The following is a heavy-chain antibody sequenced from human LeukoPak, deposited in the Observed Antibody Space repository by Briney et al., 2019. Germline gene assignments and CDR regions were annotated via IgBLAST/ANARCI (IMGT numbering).Heavy chain of an antibody. CDR2: ISAYNGNT. V-gene: IGHV1-18*01. J-gene: IGHJ6*02. CDR3: ATLKAVAGTYFYYFGMDV. CDR1: GYTFTSYG. D-gene: IGHD6-19*01. Sequence: GASVKVSCKASGYTFTSYGISWVRQAPGQGLEWMGWISAYNGNTNYAQKLQGRVTMTTDTSTSTAYMELRSLRSDDTAVYYCATLKAVAGTYFYYFGMDVWGQGTTVTVSS.